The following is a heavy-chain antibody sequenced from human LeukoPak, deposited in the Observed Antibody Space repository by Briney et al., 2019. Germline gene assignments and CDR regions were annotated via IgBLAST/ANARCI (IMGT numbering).Heavy chain of an antibody. D-gene: IGHD2-15*01. V-gene: IGHV1-69*04. CDR2: IIPILGIA. Sequence: SVKVSCKASGGTFSSYAISWVRQAPGQGLEWMGRIIPILGIANYAQKFQGRVTITADKSTSTAYMELSSLRSEDTAVYYCARAVGSQKDYYYYGMDVWGQGTTVTVSS. CDR1: GGTFSSYA. J-gene: IGHJ6*02. CDR3: ARAVGSQKDYYYYGMDV.